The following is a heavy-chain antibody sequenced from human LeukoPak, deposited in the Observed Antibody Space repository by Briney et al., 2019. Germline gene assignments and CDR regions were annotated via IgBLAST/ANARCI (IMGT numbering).Heavy chain of an antibody. CDR2: MYYSGTT. D-gene: IGHD2-15*01. Sequence: SETLSLTCTVSGGSVSSGSYYWSWIRQPPGKGLEWIGHMYYSGTTHYNPSLKSRVTISVDTSKNQFSLKLSSVTAADTAVYYCARGPQYCSDGSCYSYAFDIWGQGTMVTVSS. CDR1: GGSVSSGSYY. V-gene: IGHV4-61*01. CDR3: ARGPQYCSDGSCYSYAFDI. J-gene: IGHJ3*02.